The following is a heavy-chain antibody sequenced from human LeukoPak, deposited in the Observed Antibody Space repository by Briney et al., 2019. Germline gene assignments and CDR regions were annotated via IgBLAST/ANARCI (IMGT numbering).Heavy chain of an antibody. CDR2: INSDGSEG. J-gene: IGHJ3*01. V-gene: IGHV3-7*03. D-gene: IGHD6-6*01. CDR1: GFTFRGSW. Sequence: GGSLRLSYAVSGFTFRGSWMSWSRQAPGKGLEWFASINSDGSEGYYADVVKGRFTISRDNAKNSLYLQINSLRAEDTAVYYCARSSYSSSSSVWGQGTMVTVSS. CDR3: ARSSYSSSSSV.